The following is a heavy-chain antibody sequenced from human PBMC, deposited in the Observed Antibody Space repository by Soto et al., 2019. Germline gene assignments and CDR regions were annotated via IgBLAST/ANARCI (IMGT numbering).Heavy chain of an antibody. D-gene: IGHD3-10*01. V-gene: IGHV3-33*01. CDR2: IWYDGSNK. CDR1: GFTFSSYG. J-gene: IGHJ6*02. CDR3: ARLDGSGSHPYYYYGMDV. Sequence: QVQLVESGGGVVQPGRSLRLSCAASGFTFSSYGMHWVRQAPGKGLEWVSVIWYDGSNKYYADSVKGRFTISRDNSKNTLYLQMNSLRAEDTAVYYCARLDGSGSHPYYYYGMDVWGQGTTVTVSS.